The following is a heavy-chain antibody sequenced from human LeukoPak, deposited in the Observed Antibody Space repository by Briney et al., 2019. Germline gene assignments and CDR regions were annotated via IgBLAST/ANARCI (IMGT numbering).Heavy chain of an antibody. J-gene: IGHJ4*02. CDR3: ARVGNGRSWDY. Sequence: GGSLRLSCAASGFTLSSYEMTWVRQAPGKGLEWVSYIRSSGTIYYADSVKGRFTISRDNAKNSLFLQMNSLRDDDTAVYYCARVGNGRSWDYWGQGTLVSVSS. D-gene: IGHD2-15*01. CDR1: GFTLSSYE. CDR2: IRSSGTI. V-gene: IGHV3-48*03.